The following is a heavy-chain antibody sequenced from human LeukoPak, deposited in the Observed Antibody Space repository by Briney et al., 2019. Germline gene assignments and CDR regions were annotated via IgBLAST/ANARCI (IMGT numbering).Heavy chain of an antibody. Sequence: SETLSLTCTVSGGSISSSSYYWGWIRQPPGKGLEWIGSIYYSGTTNHNPSLKSRVTISVDTSKNQFSLKLSSVTAADTATYYCARGGSYHGYWGQGTLVTVSS. CDR1: GGSISSSSYY. V-gene: IGHV4-39*07. CDR3: ARGGSYHGY. CDR2: IYYSGTT. J-gene: IGHJ4*02. D-gene: IGHD1-26*01.